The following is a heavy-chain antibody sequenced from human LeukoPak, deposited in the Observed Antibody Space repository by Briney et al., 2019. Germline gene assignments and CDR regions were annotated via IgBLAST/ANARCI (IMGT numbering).Heavy chain of an antibody. D-gene: IGHD3-3*01. Sequence: SGGSLRLSCAASGFTVSSNYMSWVRQAPGKGLEWVSVIYSGGATYYADSVKGRFTISRDITTNNLYLQMNNLRAEDTAVYYCARDLLGVGKDYWGQGTLVTVSS. CDR1: GFTVSSNY. V-gene: IGHV3-53*01. CDR3: ARDLLGVGKDY. J-gene: IGHJ4*02. CDR2: IYSGGAT.